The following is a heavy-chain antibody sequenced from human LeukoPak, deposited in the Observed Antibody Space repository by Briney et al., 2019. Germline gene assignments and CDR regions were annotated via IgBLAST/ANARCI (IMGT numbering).Heavy chain of an antibody. V-gene: IGHV3-48*01. CDR1: GFTFSSYS. CDR3: ASEAQAFDI. J-gene: IGHJ3*02. Sequence: GGSLRLSCAASGFTFSSYSMNWVRQAPGKGLEWVSYISRSSSTIYYAHSVKGRFTISRDNAKNSLYLQMNSLRAEDTAVYYCASEAQAFDIWGQGTMVTVSS. CDR2: ISRSSSTI.